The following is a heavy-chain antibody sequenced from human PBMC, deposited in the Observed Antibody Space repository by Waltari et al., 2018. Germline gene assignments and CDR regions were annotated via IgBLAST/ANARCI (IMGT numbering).Heavy chain of an antibody. Sequence: EVQLVESGGGLVKPGGSLSLSCAASGFTFSSYSMNWVRQATGKGLEWVSSISSSSSYIYYADSVKGRFTISRDNAKNSLYLQMNSLRAEDTAVYYCARSESGYVHYYYYGMDVWGQGTTVTVSS. J-gene: IGHJ6*02. D-gene: IGHD5-12*01. CDR2: ISSSSSYI. CDR1: GFTFSSYS. CDR3: ARSESGYVHYYYYGMDV. V-gene: IGHV3-21*01.